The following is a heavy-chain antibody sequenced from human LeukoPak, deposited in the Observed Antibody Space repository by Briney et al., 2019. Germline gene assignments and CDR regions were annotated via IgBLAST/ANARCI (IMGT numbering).Heavy chain of an antibody. D-gene: IGHD3-10*01. J-gene: IGHJ4*02. Sequence: SGGSLRLSCAASGFTFSSYEMNWVRQAPGKGLEWVSYISSSGSTIYYADSVKGRFTISRDNAKNSLYLQMNSLRAEDTAVYYCARGSGPPMWFGELSHDYWGQGTLVTVSS. CDR2: ISSSGSTI. CDR3: ARGSGPPMWFGELSHDY. CDR1: GFTFSSYE. V-gene: IGHV3-48*03.